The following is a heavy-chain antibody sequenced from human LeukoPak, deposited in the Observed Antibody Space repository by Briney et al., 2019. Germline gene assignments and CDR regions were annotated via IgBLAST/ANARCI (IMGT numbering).Heavy chain of an antibody. CDR2: ITSNSNI. D-gene: IGHD5-12*01. CDR3: ARGYSGGDY. J-gene: IGHJ4*02. CDR1: GFTFSSST. Sequence: GGSPRLSCAASGFTFSSSTMNWVRQAPGKGLEWVSYITSNSNIYYADSVKGRFTISRDNAKNSLYLQMNSLRAEDTAVYYCARGYSGGDYWGQGTLVTVSS. V-gene: IGHV3-48*01.